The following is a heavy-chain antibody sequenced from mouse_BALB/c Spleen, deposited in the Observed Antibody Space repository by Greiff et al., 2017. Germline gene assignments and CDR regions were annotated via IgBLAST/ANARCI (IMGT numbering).Heavy chain of an antibody. D-gene: IGHD2-1*01. CDR2: FYPGSGSI. J-gene: IGHJ4*01. CDR1: GYTFTEYI. CDR3: ARHEGDYGNPYAMDY. Sequence: VKLVESGAELVKPGASVKLSCKASGYTFTEYIIHWVKQRSGQGLEWIGWFYPGSGSIKYNEKFKDKATLTADKSSSTVYMELSRLTSEDSAVYFCARHEGDYGNPYAMDYWGQGTSVTVSS. V-gene: IGHV1-62-2*01.